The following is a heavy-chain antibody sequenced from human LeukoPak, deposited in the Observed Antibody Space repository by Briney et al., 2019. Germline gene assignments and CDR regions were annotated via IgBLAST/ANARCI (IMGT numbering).Heavy chain of an antibody. CDR1: GYTFTGYY. D-gene: IGHD2-2*01. V-gene: IGHV1-2*02. J-gene: IGHJ4*02. CDR3: ASPPEYCSSTSCYLDFDY. Sequence: ASAKVSCKASGYTFTGYYMHWVRQAPGQGLEWMGWINPNSGGTNYAQKFQGRVTMTRDTSISTAYMELSRLRSDDTAVYYCASPPEYCSSTSCYLDFDYWGQGTLVTVSS. CDR2: INPNSGGT.